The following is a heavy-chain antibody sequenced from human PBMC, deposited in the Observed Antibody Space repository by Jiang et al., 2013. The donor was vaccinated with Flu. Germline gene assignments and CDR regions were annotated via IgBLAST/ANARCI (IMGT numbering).Heavy chain of an antibody. CDR2: IYPGDSDT. J-gene: IGHJ6*02. D-gene: IGHD1-26*01. V-gene: IGHV5-51*01. Sequence: PGESLKISCKASRYSFTSHWIAWVRQMPGKGLEWMGIIYPGDSDTRYSPSFQGQVAISADKSISTAYLQWSSLQASDTAMYYCARRSGGGSYYYVMDVWGQGTTVTVSS. CDR3: ARRSGGGSYYYVMDV. CDR1: RYSFTSHW.